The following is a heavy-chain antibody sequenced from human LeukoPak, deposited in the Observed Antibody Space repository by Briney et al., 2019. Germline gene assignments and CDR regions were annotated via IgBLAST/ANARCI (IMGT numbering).Heavy chain of an antibody. J-gene: IGHJ6*03. Sequence: SETLSLTCTVSGGSISSGDYYWSWIRQPPGKGLEWIGYIYYSGSTYYNPSLKSRVTISVDTSKNQFSLKLSSVTAADTAVYYCAIDQSTMVRGPNIHLYMDVWGKGTTVTVSS. D-gene: IGHD3-10*01. CDR3: AIDQSTMVRGPNIHLYMDV. CDR1: GGSISSGDYY. V-gene: IGHV4-30-4*08. CDR2: IYYSGST.